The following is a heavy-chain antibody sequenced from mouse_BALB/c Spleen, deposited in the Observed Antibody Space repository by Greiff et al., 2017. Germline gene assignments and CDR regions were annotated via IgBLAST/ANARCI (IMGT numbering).Heavy chain of an antibody. CDR1: GYTFTSYY. CDR2: INPSNGGT. D-gene: IGHD2-14*01. V-gene: IGHV1S81*02. J-gene: IGHJ4*01. CDR3: TRGGDYRYDGAMDY. Sequence: VKLQQSGAELVKPGASVKLSCKASGYTFTSYYMYWVKQRPGQGLEWIGEINPSNGGTNFNEKFKSKATLTVDKSSSTAYMQLSSLTSEDSAVYYCTRGGDYRYDGAMDYWGQGTSVTVSS.